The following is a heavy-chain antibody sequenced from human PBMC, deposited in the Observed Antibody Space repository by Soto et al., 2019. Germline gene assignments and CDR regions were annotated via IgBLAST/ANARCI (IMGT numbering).Heavy chain of an antibody. J-gene: IGHJ4*02. CDR3: ARGEFSWQSFDY. D-gene: IGHD3-3*01. Sequence: SETLSLTCTVSGGSISSGGYYWSWIRQHPGKGLEWIGYIYYSGSTYYNPSLKSRVTISVDTSKNQFSLKLSPVTAADTAVYYCARGEFSWQSFDYWGQGTLVTVSS. CDR2: IYYSGST. V-gene: IGHV4-31*03. CDR1: GGSISSGGYY.